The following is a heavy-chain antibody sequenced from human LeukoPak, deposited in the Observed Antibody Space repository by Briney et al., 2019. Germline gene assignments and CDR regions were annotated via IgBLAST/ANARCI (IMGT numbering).Heavy chain of an antibody. CDR2: ISTYNGNT. V-gene: IGHV1-18*01. J-gene: IGHJ4*02. D-gene: IGHD6-13*01. CDR3: ARIRPGSSWYSVY. CDR1: GYTFTSYG. Sequence: ASVKVSCKASGYTFTSYGISWVRQAPGQGLEWMGWISTYNGNTIYAQKFQGRVTMTTETSTSTAYMELRSLRSDDTAVYYCARIRPGSSWYSVYWGQGTLVTVSS.